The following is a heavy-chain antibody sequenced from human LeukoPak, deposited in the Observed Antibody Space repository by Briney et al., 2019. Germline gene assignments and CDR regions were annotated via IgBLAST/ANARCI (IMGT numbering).Heavy chain of an antibody. CDR3: ASLPSPICSSTSCYGPFDY. Sequence: GGSLRLSCAASGFTFSSYWMHWVRQAPGKGLVWVSRINSDGSSTSYADSVKGRFTISRDNAKNTLYLQVNSLRAEDTAVYHCASLPSPICSSTSCYGPFDYWGQGTLVTVSS. CDR1: GFTFSSYW. D-gene: IGHD2-2*01. CDR2: INSDGSST. V-gene: IGHV3-74*01. J-gene: IGHJ4*02.